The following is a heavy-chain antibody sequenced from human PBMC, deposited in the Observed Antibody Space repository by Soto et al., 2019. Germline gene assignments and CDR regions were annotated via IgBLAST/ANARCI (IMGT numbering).Heavy chain of an antibody. J-gene: IGHJ6*02. CDR3: ARAGFWYGSGIYGYGIAV. D-gene: IGHD3-10*01. CDR1: GFTFSSYA. CDR2: ISTNGGST. Sequence: EVQLVESGGGLVQPGGSLRLSCAASGFTFSSYAMHWVRQAPGKGLEYFSAISTNGGSTYYANSVKGRFTISRDNFTNTPYLQMGILRVQYMAVYYCARAGFWYGSGIYGYGIAVSGQGTTVTVTS. V-gene: IGHV3-64*01.